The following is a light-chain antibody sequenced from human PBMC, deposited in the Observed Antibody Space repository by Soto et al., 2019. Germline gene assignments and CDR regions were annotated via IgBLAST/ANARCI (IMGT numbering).Light chain of an antibody. CDR1: QSVSSSY. Sequence: EIVLTQSPGTLSLSPGERATLSCRASQSVSSSYLAWYQQKPGQAPRLLIYGASSRATGIPDRFSGSGSGTHFPLTISSLEPEDLAVYYCQQYGSSRTFGQGTKVEIK. CDR2: GAS. J-gene: IGKJ1*01. V-gene: IGKV3-20*01. CDR3: QQYGSSRT.